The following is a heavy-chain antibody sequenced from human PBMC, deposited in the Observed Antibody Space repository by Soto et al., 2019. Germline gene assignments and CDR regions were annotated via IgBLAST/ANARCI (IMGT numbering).Heavy chain of an antibody. Sequence: SETLSLTCTVSGGSISSSNWWSWVRQPPGKGLEWIGEIYHSASTNYNPSLKSRVTISVDTSTNQFSLKLSSVTAADTAVYYCARAYSGGDSYSWYYFDYWGQGTLVTISS. CDR1: GGSISSSNW. CDR3: ARAYSGGDSYSWYYFDY. D-gene: IGHD6-13*01. V-gene: IGHV4-4*02. J-gene: IGHJ4*02. CDR2: IYHSAST.